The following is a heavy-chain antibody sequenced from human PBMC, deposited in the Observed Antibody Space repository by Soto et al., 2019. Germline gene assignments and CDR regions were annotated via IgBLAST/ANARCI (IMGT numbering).Heavy chain of an antibody. J-gene: IGHJ3*02. CDR3: ARDHRGGTDAFDI. D-gene: IGHD2-15*01. Sequence: QVQLVQSGAEVKKPWASVKVSCKASGYTFTSFGISWVRQAPGQGLEWMGWISAYNGNTNYAENLQRRVTMTTDTSTSTAYMELRRLRSDDTAVYYCARDHRGGTDAFDISGQGTMVTVSS. V-gene: IGHV1-18*01. CDR2: ISAYNGNT. CDR1: GYTFTSFG.